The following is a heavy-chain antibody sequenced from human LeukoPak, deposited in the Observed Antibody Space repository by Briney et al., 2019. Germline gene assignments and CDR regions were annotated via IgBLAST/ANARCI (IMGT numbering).Heavy chain of an antibody. J-gene: IGHJ6*03. CDR1: GLSFRSYW. D-gene: IGHD6-19*01. CDR3: ASLPTSGWYYYYYMDV. Sequence: GGSLRLSCSASGLSFRSYWMSWVRQAPGMGLEWVANINEDGSASDYGVSVKGRFTISRDNAKNSLYLQMNSLRAEDTAVYYCASLPTSGWYYYYYMDVWGKGTTVTVSS. V-gene: IGHV3-7*01. CDR2: INEDGSAS.